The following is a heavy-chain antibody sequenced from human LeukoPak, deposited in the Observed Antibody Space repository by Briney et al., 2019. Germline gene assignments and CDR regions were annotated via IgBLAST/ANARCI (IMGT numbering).Heavy chain of an antibody. CDR3: ATKYSSSWYEPRDY. D-gene: IGHD6-13*01. CDR2: INHSGST. Sequence: PSETLSLTCAVYGGSFSGYYWSWIRQPPGKGLVWIGEINHSGSTNYNPSLKSRVTISEDTSKNQFSLKLSSVTAADTAVYYCATKYSSSWYEPRDYWGQGTLVTVSS. CDR1: GGSFSGYY. J-gene: IGHJ4*02. V-gene: IGHV4-34*01.